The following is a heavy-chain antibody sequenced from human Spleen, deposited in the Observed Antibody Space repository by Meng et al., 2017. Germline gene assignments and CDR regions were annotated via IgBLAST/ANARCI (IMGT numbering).Heavy chain of an antibody. V-gene: IGHV1-69*06. Sequence: SVKVSCKASGGTFSSYAISWVRRAPGQGLEWMGGIIPIFGTANYAQKFQGRVTITADKSTSTAYMELSSLRSDDTAVYYCARDLQLAAAGHRFWFDPWGQGTLVTVSS. CDR2: IIPIFGTA. J-gene: IGHJ5*02. CDR3: ARDLQLAAAGHRFWFDP. CDR1: GGTFSSYA. D-gene: IGHD6-13*01.